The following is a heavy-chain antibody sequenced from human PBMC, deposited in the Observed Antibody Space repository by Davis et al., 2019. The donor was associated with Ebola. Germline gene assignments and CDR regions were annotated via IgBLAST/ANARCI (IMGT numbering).Heavy chain of an antibody. CDR1: GYIFSNYG. D-gene: IGHD1-26*01. CDR2: IGPYKENT. Sequence: AASVKVSCKASGYIFSNYGISWVRQAPGQGLEWMGWIGPYKENTYYAQKVQGRVTMTTDTSTSTAYMELRSLRSEATAVYYCARDEGGGGWAFDYWGQGTLVTVSS. J-gene: IGHJ4*02. V-gene: IGHV1-18*04. CDR3: ARDEGGGGWAFDY.